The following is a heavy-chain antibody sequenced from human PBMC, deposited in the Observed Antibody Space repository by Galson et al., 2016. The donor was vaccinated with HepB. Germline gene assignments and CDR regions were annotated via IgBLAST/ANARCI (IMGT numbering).Heavy chain of an antibody. CDR2: IHYRLST. V-gene: IGHV4-59*01. J-gene: IGHJ4*01. CDR1: GGSISSYY. Sequence: SETLSLTCTVSGGSISSYYWSWIRQPPGKGLEWIGYIHYRLSTNYDPSLTSRVTISVDTSKNQFSLKLTSVTAADTALYYCAGRYYDFWSGYYREYWGQGTLVIVSS. D-gene: IGHD3-3*01. CDR3: AGRYYDFWSGYYREY.